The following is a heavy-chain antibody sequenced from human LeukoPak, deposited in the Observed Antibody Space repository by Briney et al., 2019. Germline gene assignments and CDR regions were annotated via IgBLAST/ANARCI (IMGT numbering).Heavy chain of an antibody. CDR1: GYTFTGYY. CDR2: INPNSGGT. J-gene: IGHJ6*02. V-gene: IGHV1-2*02. Sequence: ASVKVSCKASGYTFTGYYMHWVRQAPGQGLEWMGWINPNSGGTNYAQKFQGRVTMTRDTSISTAYMELSRLRSDDTAVYYCARGRYGDYHYGMDVWGQGTTVTVPS. CDR3: ARGRYGDYHYGMDV. D-gene: IGHD4-17*01.